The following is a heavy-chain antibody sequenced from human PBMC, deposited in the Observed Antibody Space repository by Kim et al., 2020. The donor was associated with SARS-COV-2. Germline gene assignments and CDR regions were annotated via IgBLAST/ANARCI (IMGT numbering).Heavy chain of an antibody. CDR2: ISGSGGST. J-gene: IGHJ4*02. V-gene: IGHV3-23*01. D-gene: IGHD5-12*01. CDR3: AKLRGGPSGSLEHY. CDR1: GFTFSSYA. Sequence: GGSLRLSCAASGFTFSSYAMSWVRQAPGKGLEWVSAISGSGGSTYYADSVKGRFTISRDNSKNTLYLQMNSLRAEDTAVYYCAKLRGGPSGSLEHYWGQGTLVTVSS.